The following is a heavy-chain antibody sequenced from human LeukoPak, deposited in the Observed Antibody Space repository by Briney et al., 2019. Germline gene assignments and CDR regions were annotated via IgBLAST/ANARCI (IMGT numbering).Heavy chain of an antibody. D-gene: IGHD1-26*01. J-gene: IGHJ6*03. CDR2: ISHSGST. Sequence: SETLSLTCTVSGYSISTDYYWGWIRQSPGKGLEWIASISHSGSTYYNPSLKSRVTISLDTSKNQFSLKLSSVTAADSAVYYCARGGGVGATYYYYYYMDVWGKGTTVTISS. CDR1: GYSISTDYY. CDR3: ARGGGVGATYYYYYYMDV. V-gene: IGHV4-38-2*02.